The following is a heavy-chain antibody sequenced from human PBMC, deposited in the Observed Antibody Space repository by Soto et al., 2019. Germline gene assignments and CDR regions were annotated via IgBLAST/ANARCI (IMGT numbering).Heavy chain of an antibody. J-gene: IGHJ4*02. V-gene: IGHV4-59*01. Sequence: ATLSLTCTVSGGSFSSYYWSWIRQPPGKGLEWIGYIYYTGSIIYNPSLKSRVTMSVDTSKNQFSLKLNSVTAADTAVYYCARKHNQPLLYFDYWGQGTLVTVSS. D-gene: IGHD2-2*01. CDR1: GGSFSSYY. CDR2: IYYTGSI. CDR3: ARKHNQPLLYFDY.